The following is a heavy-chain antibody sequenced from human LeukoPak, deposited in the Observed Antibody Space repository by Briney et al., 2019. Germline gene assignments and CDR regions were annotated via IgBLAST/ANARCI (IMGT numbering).Heavy chain of an antibody. J-gene: IGHJ5*02. CDR2: ISSSSSII. V-gene: IGHV3-48*02. Sequence: PGGSLRLSCAASGLTFSSYSMNWVRQAPGKGLEWVSYISSSSSIISYADSVKGRFTISRDNAKNSLYLQMNSLRDEDTAVYYCARTVTAVAANWFDPWGQGTLVTVSS. D-gene: IGHD6-19*01. CDR1: GLTFSSYS. CDR3: ARTVTAVAANWFDP.